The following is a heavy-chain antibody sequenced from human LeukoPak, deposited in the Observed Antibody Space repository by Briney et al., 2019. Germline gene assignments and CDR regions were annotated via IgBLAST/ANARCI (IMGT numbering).Heavy chain of an antibody. CDR3: ARRPSGWLVLYYYYGMDV. D-gene: IGHD6-19*01. CDR1: GGSISSSSYY. J-gene: IGHJ6*02. V-gene: IGHV4-39*01. Sequence: SGTLSLTCTVSGGSISSSSYYWGWIRQPPGKGLEWIGSIYYSGSTYYNPSLKSRVTISVDTSKNQFSLKLSSVTAADTAVYYCARRPSGWLVLYYYYGMDVWGQGTTVTVSS. CDR2: IYYSGST.